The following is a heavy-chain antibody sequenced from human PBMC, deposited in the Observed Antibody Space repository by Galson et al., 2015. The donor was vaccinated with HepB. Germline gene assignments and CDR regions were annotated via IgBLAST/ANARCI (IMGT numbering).Heavy chain of an antibody. J-gene: IGHJ3*02. CDR2: IWYDGSNK. CDR1: GFTFSSYG. V-gene: IGHV3-33*08. Sequence: SLRLSCAASGFTFSSYGMHWVRQAPGKGLEWVAVIWYDGSNKYYADSVKGRFTISRDNSKNTLYLQMNSLRAEDTAVYYCARDDRYGDYGVGAFDIWGQGTMVTVSS. CDR3: ARDDRYGDYGVGAFDI. D-gene: IGHD4-17*01.